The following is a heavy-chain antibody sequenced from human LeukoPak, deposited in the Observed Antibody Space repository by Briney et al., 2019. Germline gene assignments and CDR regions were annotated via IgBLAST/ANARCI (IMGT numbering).Heavy chain of an antibody. CDR1: GFTFSIYW. Sequence: GGSLRLSCEASGFTFSIYWMNWVRQAPGKGLEWVANIQQDGSVTHYVDSVKGRFTISRDNARNSLYLQMNDLRAEDTAVYYCARDCCASGSHDSWGQGTMVTVSS. D-gene: IGHD3-10*01. V-gene: IGHV3-7*04. CDR2: IQQDGSVT. J-gene: IGHJ4*02. CDR3: ARDCCASGSHDS.